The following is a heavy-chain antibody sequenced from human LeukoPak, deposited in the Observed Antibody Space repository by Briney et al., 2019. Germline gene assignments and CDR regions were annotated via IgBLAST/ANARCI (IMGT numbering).Heavy chain of an antibody. V-gene: IGHV7-4-1*02. CDR1: GYTFTTYA. CDR2: INTNTGNP. D-gene: IGHD6-13*01. CDR3: AKEGQYSSSWYLGY. J-gene: IGHJ4*02. Sequence: WASVKVSCKASGYTFTTYAMNWVRQAPGQGLEWMGWINTNTGNPTYAQGFTGRFVFSLDTSVSTAYLQISSLKAEDTAVYYCAKEGQYSSSWYLGYWGQGTPVTVSS.